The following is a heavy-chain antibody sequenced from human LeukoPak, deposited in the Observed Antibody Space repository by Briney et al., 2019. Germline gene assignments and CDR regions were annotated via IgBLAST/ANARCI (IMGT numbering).Heavy chain of an antibody. J-gene: IGHJ4*02. CDR1: GGSISSGGYH. Sequence: PSETLSLTCTVSGGSISSGGYHWSWIRQHPGKGLEWIGYIYYSGSTYYNPSLKSRVTISVDTSKNQFSLKLSSVTAADTAVYYCARDKATVLYYSGQGTLVTVSS. CDR3: ARDKATVLYY. CDR2: IYYSGST. V-gene: IGHV4-31*03. D-gene: IGHD4-11*01.